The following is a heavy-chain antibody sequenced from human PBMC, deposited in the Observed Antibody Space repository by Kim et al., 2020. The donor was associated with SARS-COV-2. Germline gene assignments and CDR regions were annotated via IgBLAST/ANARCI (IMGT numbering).Heavy chain of an antibody. CDR1: GFTFNTYA. CDR3: ARRPRLQRWYGLDD. V-gene: IGHV3-30*04. CDR2: ISNDGSYI. J-gene: IGHJ6*02. Sequence: GGSLRLSCEASGFTFNTYAMHWVRQAPGKGLEWLAVISNDGSYINYADSVKGRFTISRDNSKNTLYLQMSSLRPDETAVYYCARRPRLQRWYGLDDWGQG. D-gene: IGHD6-25*01.